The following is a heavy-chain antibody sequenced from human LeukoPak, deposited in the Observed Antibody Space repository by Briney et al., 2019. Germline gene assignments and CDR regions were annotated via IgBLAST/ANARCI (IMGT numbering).Heavy chain of an antibody. D-gene: IGHD5-18*01. Sequence: GGSLRLSCAASGFIFSSYWMAWVRQAPGKGLEWVANIKEDGSEKNYVDSVKGRFTISRDNAKNSLYLQMNSLRAEDTAVYYCARDAGYGYDRFDYWGQGTQVTVSS. J-gene: IGHJ4*02. CDR1: GFIFSSYW. CDR3: ARDAGYGYDRFDY. V-gene: IGHV3-7*01. CDR2: IKEDGSEK.